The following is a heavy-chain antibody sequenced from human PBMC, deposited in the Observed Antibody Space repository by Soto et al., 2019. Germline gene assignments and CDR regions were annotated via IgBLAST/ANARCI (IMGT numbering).Heavy chain of an antibody. Sequence: GESLKISCKGSGYSFTNYWIGWVRQMPGKGPECMGIIYPGDSDTRYSPSFQGQVTISADKSISTAYLQWRSLKASDTAMYYCARPSSCSSTSCSSFDYWGQGTLVTVSS. CDR3: ARPSSCSSTSCSSFDY. CDR1: GYSFTNYW. J-gene: IGHJ4*02. D-gene: IGHD2-2*01. V-gene: IGHV5-51*01. CDR2: IYPGDSDT.